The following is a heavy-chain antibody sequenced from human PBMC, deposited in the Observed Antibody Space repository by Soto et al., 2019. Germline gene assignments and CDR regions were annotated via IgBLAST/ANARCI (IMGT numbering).Heavy chain of an antibody. Sequence: PSQTLSLTCAISGDSVSSNSAAWNWVRQSPSRGLEWLRRTYYRSKWKTDYALSVRGRITIIPDTSKNQFSLQLNSVAPGATPVYYCARGDVIDIWGRGTMVAVSS. J-gene: IGHJ3*02. V-gene: IGHV6-1*01. CDR1: GDSVSSNSAA. CDR3: ARGDVIDI. CDR2: TYYRSKWKT.